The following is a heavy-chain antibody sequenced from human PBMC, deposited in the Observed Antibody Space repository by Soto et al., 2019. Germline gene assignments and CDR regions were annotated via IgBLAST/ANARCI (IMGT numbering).Heavy chain of an antibody. D-gene: IGHD3-10*01. J-gene: IGHJ5*02. CDR1: GGSFSGYY. CDR2: INHSGST. CDR3: ARVPFGNPFDP. Sequence: QVQLQQWGAGLLKPSETLSLTCAVYGGSFSGYYWSWIRQPPGKGLEWIGEINHSGSTNYNPSIKRRVTISVDTSKNQFSLKLSSVTAADTAVYYCARVPFGNPFDPWRQGTLVTVAS. V-gene: IGHV4-34*01.